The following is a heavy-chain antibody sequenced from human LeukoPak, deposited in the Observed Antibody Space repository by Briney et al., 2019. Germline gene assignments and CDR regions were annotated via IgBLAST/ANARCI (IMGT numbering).Heavy chain of an antibody. D-gene: IGHD6-19*01. CDR3: ARGGEWLDYPFDY. Sequence: TGGSLRLSCAASGFIFSAYWMSWVRQAPGKGLEWVANIMQDGSEKYYVDSVKGRFTISRDNAKNSLYLQMNSLRAEDTAVYYCARGGEWLDYPFDYWGQGTLVTVSS. CDR2: IMQDGSEK. V-gene: IGHV3-7*01. J-gene: IGHJ4*02. CDR1: GFIFSAYW.